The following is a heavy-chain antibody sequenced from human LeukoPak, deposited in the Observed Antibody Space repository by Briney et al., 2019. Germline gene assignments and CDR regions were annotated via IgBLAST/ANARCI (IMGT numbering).Heavy chain of an antibody. J-gene: IGHJ4*02. V-gene: IGHV5-51*01. CDR3: ARSDYDILTGYYHYFDY. D-gene: IGHD3-9*01. CDR2: IYPGDSDT. Sequence: GESLKISCKGSGYSFTSYWIGWVRQMPGRGLEWMGIIYPGDSDTRYGPSFQGQVTISADKSISTAYLQWSSLKASDTAMYYCARSDYDILTGYYHYFDYWGQGTLVTVSS. CDR1: GYSFTSYW.